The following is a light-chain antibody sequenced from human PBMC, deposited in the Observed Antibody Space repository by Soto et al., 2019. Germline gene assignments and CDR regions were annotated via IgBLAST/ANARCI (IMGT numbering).Light chain of an antibody. Sequence: DIQMTQSPSSLSASVGDRVTITGQASQDISRYLNWYQHKPGKAPKLLIYDASNLETRVPSRFSGSGSGTEFTLTISSLQPEDFATYYCQQLNSYPLTFGGGTKVDIK. CDR2: DAS. CDR1: QDISRY. J-gene: IGKJ4*01. V-gene: IGKV1-33*01. CDR3: QQLNSYPLT.